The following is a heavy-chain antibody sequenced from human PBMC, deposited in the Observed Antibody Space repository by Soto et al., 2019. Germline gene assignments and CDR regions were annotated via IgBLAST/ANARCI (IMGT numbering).Heavy chain of an antibody. J-gene: IGHJ3*02. CDR3: AREMDSGYDGAFDI. CDR2: IYYSGST. Sequence: LETLSLTSTTFHGPICIHSWTWTRQPPGKGLEWIGYIYYSGSTNYNPSLKSRVTISVDTSKNQFSLKLSSVTAADTAVYYCAREMDSGYDGAFDIWGQGTMVT. V-gene: IGHV4-59*11. D-gene: IGHD5-12*01. CDR1: HGPICIHS.